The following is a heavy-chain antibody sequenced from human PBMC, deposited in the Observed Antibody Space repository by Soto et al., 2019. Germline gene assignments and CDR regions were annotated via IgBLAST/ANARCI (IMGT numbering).Heavy chain of an antibody. CDR2: IYYSGST. CDR3: ARYLPFYGSGNIIGHFDY. V-gene: IGHV4-31*03. J-gene: IGHJ4*02. D-gene: IGHD3-10*01. Sequence: SETLSLTCTVSGGSISSGGYYWSWIRQHPGKGLEWIGYIYYSGSTYYNPSLKSRVTISVDTSKNQFSLKLSSVTAADTAVYYCARYLPFYGSGNIIGHFDYWGQGTLVTVS. CDR1: GGSISSGGYY.